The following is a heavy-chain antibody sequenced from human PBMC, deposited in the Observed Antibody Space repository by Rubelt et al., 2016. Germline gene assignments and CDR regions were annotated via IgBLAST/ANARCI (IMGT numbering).Heavy chain of an antibody. D-gene: IGHD6-13*01. CDR3: ARGGSSNFQH. Sequence: QVQLQESGPGLVKPSETLSLTCTVPGGSISSYYWSWIRQPPGKGLEWNGYIFYSGSTYYNPSLKSRVTISVDTSKNQFSLKLSSVTAADTAVYYCARGGSSNFQHWGQGTLVTVSS. CDR2: IFYSGST. CDR1: GGSISSYY. J-gene: IGHJ1*01. V-gene: IGHV4-59*06.